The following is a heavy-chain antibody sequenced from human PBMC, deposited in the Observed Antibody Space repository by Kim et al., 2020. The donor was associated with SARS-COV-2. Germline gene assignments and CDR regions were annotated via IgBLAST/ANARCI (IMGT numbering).Heavy chain of an antibody. D-gene: IGHD6-19*01. V-gene: IGHV1-69*13. Sequence: SVKVSCKASGGTFSSYAISWVRQAPGQGLEWMGGIIPIFGTANYAQKFQGRVTITADESTSTAYMELSSLRSEDTAVYYCARTSWSSGWYRLYHAFDIWGQGTMATVSS. CDR2: IIPIFGTA. J-gene: IGHJ3*02. CDR1: GGTFSSYA. CDR3: ARTSWSSGWYRLYHAFDI.